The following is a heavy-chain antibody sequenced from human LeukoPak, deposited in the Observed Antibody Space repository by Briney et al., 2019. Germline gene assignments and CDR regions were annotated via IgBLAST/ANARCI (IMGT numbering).Heavy chain of an antibody. CDR3: ARDVGYYDYVWGSYRYTPPDY. J-gene: IGHJ4*02. CDR2: IIPIFGIA. V-gene: IGHV1-69*04. CDR1: GGTFSSYA. D-gene: IGHD3-16*02. Sequence: SVKVSCKASGGTFSSYAISWVRQAPGQGLEWMGRIIPIFGIANYAQKFQGRVTITADKSTSTAYMELSSLRSEDTAVYYCARDVGYYDYVWGSYRYTPPDYWGQGTLVTVSS.